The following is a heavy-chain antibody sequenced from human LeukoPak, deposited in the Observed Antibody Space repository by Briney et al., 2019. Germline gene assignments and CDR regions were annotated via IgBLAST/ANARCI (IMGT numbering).Heavy chain of an antibody. D-gene: IGHD2-15*01. V-gene: IGHV3-7*01. CDR3: ARDRATHCSGGSCYSPRPDY. CDR2: IKQDGSEK. Sequence: PGGSLRLSCAASGFTFSRYWMSWVRQAPGKGLEWVANIKQDGSEKYYVDSVKGRFTISRDNAKNSLYLQMNSLRAEDTAVYYCARDRATHCSGGSCYSPRPDYWGQGTLVTVSS. CDR1: GFTFSRYW. J-gene: IGHJ4*02.